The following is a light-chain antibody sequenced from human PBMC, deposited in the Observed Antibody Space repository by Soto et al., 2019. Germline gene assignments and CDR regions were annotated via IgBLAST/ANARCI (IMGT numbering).Light chain of an antibody. CDR2: AAS. CDR3: LQDYNYPRT. CDR1: QGIRND. J-gene: IGKJ1*01. Sequence: AIQMTQSPSSLSASVGDRVTITCRASQGIRNDLGSYQQKPGKAPQLLIYAASSLQSGVPSRFRGSGYGTDFTLNISRLQPEDFAPYYCLQDYNYPRTLGQGTKVEIK. V-gene: IGKV1-6*01.